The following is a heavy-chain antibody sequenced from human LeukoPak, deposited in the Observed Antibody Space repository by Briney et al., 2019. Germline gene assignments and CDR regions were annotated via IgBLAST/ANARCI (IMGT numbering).Heavy chain of an antibody. D-gene: IGHD3-22*01. J-gene: IGHJ4*02. Sequence: PSETLSLTCTVSGYSISSGYYWGWIRQPPGKGLEWIGSIYHSGSTYYNPSLKSRVTISVDTSKNQFSLKLSSVTAADTAVYYCARLARGMYYYDSSGYFLDYWGQGTLVTVSS. V-gene: IGHV4-38-2*02. CDR1: GYSISSGYY. CDR2: IYHSGST. CDR3: ARLARGMYYYDSSGYFLDY.